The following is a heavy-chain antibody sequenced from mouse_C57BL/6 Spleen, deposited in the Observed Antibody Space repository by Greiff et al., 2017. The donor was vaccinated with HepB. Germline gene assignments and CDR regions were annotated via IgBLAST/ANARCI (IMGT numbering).Heavy chain of an antibody. D-gene: IGHD2-3*01. CDR2: ISDGGSYT. CDR1: GFTFSSYA. CDR3: GGGGGSGLLRLIDY. V-gene: IGHV5-4*01. Sequence: EVQVVESGGGLVKPGGSLKLSCAASGFTFSSYAMSWVRQTPEKRLEWVATISDGGSYTYYPDNVKGRFTISRDNAKSNLYLQMSHLKSEETAMYYCGGGGGSGLLRLIDYWGQGTSVTVSS. J-gene: IGHJ4*01.